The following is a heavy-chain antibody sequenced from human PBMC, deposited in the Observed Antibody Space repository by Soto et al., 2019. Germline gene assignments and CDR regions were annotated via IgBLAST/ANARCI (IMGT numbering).Heavy chain of an antibody. V-gene: IGHV1-69*01. Sequence: QVQLVQSGAEVKKPGSSVKVSCKASGGTFSSYAISWVRQAPGQGLEWMGGIIPIFGTANYAQKFQGRVTITADESTSTAYMELSSLRSEDTAVYYCARDLPRTKNYYDSSGYYAGAFDIWGQGTMVTVSS. CDR1: GGTFSSYA. CDR2: IIPIFGTA. D-gene: IGHD3-22*01. CDR3: ARDLPRTKNYYDSSGYYAGAFDI. J-gene: IGHJ3*02.